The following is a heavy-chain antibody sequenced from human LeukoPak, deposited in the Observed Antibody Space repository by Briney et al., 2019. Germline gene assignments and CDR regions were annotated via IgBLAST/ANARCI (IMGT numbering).Heavy chain of an antibody. J-gene: IGHJ3*02. CDR1: GFIFSSSA. D-gene: IGHD2-2*03. CDR3: ATVDDLDAFGI. V-gene: IGHV3-30*04. CDR2: IADDGNDK. Sequence: GRSLRLSCAASGFIFSSSAMHWVRQAPDKGLEWVAVIADDGNDKYYADFVKGRFIISRDNSKNTLYLQMNSLRTEDTALYYCATVDDLDAFGIWGQGTMVTVS.